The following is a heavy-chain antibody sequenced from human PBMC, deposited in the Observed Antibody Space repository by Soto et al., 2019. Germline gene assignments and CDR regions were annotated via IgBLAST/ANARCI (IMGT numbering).Heavy chain of an antibody. CDR2: IYYSGST. CDR1: GGSISSYY. D-gene: IGHD6-13*01. V-gene: IGHV4-59*01. Sequence: SETLSLTCTVSGGSISSYYWSWIRQPPGKGLEWIGYIYYSGSTNYNPSLKSRVTISVDTSKNQFSLKLSSVTAADTAVYYCARAERIAAAGTWWFDPWGQGTLVTVSS. J-gene: IGHJ5*02. CDR3: ARAERIAAAGTWWFDP.